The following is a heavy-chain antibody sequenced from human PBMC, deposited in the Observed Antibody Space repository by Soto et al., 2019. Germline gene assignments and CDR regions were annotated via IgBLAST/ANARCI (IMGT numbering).Heavy chain of an antibody. V-gene: IGHV4-59*01. J-gene: IGHJ4*02. CDR3: AREARYCRGANCYHHSDY. Sequence: PSETLSLTCTVSGDSISSYYWSWVRQPPGKGLEWIGNVYSSGITHYNPSLENRVTISVDMSKNHFSLRLRSVTAADTAVYYCAREARYCRGANCYHHSDYWGQGTLVTVSS. CDR2: VYSSGIT. D-gene: IGHD2-15*01. CDR1: GDSISSYY.